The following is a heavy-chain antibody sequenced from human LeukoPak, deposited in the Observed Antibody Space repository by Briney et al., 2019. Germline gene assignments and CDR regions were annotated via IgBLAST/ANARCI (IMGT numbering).Heavy chain of an antibody. CDR2: IYYSGST. D-gene: IGHD3-16*02. J-gene: IGHJ4*02. Sequence: SEALSLTCTVSGGSISSYYWSWIRQPPGKGLEWIGYIYYSGSTNYNPSLKSRVTISVDTSKNQFSLKLSSVTAADTAVYYCARGRGDYVWGSYRYSPFDYWGQGTLVTVSS. CDR3: ARGRGDYVWGSYRYSPFDY. V-gene: IGHV4-59*12. CDR1: GGSISSYY.